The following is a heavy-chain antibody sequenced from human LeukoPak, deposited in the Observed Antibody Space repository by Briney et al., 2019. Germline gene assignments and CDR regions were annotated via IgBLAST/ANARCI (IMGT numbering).Heavy chain of an antibody. CDR1: GFTFSSYG. J-gene: IGHJ4*02. CDR3: ARDSRTVVTPTLFSFDY. Sequence: GGFLRLSCAASGFTFSSYGMSWVRQAPGKGLEWVSAISGSGGSTYYADSVKGRFTISRDNSKNTLYLQMNSLRAEDTAVYYCARDSRTVVTPTLFSFDYWGQGTLVTVSS. V-gene: IGHV3-23*01. CDR2: ISGSGGST. D-gene: IGHD4-23*01.